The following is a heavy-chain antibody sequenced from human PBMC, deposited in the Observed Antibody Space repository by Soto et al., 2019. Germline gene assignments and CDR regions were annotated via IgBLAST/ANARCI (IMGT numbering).Heavy chain of an antibody. CDR3: ARLYSSGWYGPGRY. Sequence: EVQLVESGGGVVRPGGSLRLSCAASGFTFDDYGMSWVRQAPGKGLEWVSGINWNGGSTGYADSVKGRFTISRDKAKNSLDLQMNRLRAEDTALYYCARLYSSGWYGPGRYWGQGTLVTVSS. V-gene: IGHV3-20*04. J-gene: IGHJ4*02. CDR2: INWNGGST. CDR1: GFTFDDYG. D-gene: IGHD6-19*01.